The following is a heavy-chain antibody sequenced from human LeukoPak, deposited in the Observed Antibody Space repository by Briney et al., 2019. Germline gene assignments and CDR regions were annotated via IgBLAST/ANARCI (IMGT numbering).Heavy chain of an antibody. CDR2: INEDGSEI. CDR3: ASLDYDYVWGSYRPFDY. Sequence: PGGSLRLSCAASGFTFSRSWMTWVRQAPGKGLEWVASINEDGSEIHYVDSVKGRFTISRDNAKDSLYLQMNSLRAEDTAVYYCASLDYDYVWGSYRPFDYWGQGTLVTVSS. V-gene: IGHV3-7*01. CDR1: GFTFSRSW. J-gene: IGHJ4*02. D-gene: IGHD3-16*02.